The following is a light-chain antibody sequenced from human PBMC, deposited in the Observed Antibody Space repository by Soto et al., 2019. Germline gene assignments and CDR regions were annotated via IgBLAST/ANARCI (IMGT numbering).Light chain of an antibody. J-gene: IGKJ3*01. CDR3: QHRSNWPLT. CDR2: DAS. V-gene: IGKV3-11*01. CDR1: QSISSY. Sequence: EIVLTQSPATLSLSPGERATLSCRASQSISSYLAWYQQKPGQAPRLLIYDASNRATGIPVRFSGSGSGTDFTLIISSLEPEDFAVYYCQHRSNWPLTFGPGTKVDIK.